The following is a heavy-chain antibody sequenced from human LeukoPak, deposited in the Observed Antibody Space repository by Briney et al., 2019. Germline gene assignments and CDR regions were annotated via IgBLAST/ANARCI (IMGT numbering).Heavy chain of an antibody. V-gene: IGHV1-46*01. CDR1: GYTFTSYY. Sequence: ASVKVSCKASGYTFTSYYMHWVRQAPGQGLEWMGIINPSGGSTSYAQKFQGRVTMTRAPSTSTVYMELSSLRSEDTAVYYCARVNFWSRPMSGYNYYGKEVWGQGTTVSVSS. J-gene: IGHJ6*02. CDR3: ARVNFWSRPMSGYNYYGKEV. D-gene: IGHD3-3*01. CDR2: INPSGGST.